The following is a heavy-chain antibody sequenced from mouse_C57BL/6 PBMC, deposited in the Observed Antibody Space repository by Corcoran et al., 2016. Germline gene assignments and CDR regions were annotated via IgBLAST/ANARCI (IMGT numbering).Heavy chain of an antibody. V-gene: IGHV9-3*01. CDR1: GYTFTTYG. CDR2: INTYSGVP. Sequence: QIQLVQSGPELKKPGETVKISCKASGYTFTTYGMSWVKQAPGKGLKWMGWINTYSGVPTYADDFKGRFAFSLETSASTAYLQINNLKNEDTDTYFCSSHYYGSSYWYFDVWGTGTTVTVSS. D-gene: IGHD1-1*01. CDR3: SSHYYGSSYWYFDV. J-gene: IGHJ1*03.